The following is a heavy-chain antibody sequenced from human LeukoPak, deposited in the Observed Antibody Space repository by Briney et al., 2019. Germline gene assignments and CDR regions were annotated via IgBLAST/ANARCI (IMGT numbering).Heavy chain of an antibody. D-gene: IGHD2/OR15-2a*01. Sequence: GGSLRLSCAASGFTFSSYAMSWVRQAPGKGLEWVSAISGSGGSSYYADSVRCRFTISRDNSKNTLYLQMNSLRAEDTAVYYCAKDENPRPRNYFQHWGQGTLVTVSS. CDR2: ISGSGGSS. J-gene: IGHJ1*01. CDR3: AKDENPRPRNYFQH. CDR1: GFTFSSYA. V-gene: IGHV3-23*01.